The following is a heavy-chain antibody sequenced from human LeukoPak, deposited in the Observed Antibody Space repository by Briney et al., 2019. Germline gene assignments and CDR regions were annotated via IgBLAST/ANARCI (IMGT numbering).Heavy chain of an antibody. CDR1: GGTFISYA. CDR2: IIPIFGTA. D-gene: IGHD3-3*01. J-gene: IGHJ4*02. Sequence: SVKVSCRASGGTFISYAISWVRQAPGQGLEWMGGIIPIFGTANYAQKFQGRVTITAEEWTSTAYVKLSSLRSEDTAVYYCARENNPVTIFGVVRNYYFDYWGQGTLVTVSS. V-gene: IGHV1-69*13. CDR3: ARENNPVTIFGVVRNYYFDY.